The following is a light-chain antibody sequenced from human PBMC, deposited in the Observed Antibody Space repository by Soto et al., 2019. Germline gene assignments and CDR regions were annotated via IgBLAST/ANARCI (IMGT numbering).Light chain of an antibody. V-gene: IGKV3-15*01. J-gene: IGKJ4*01. CDR1: QNVYNN. Sequence: TVMTQSPAALSVSPGERATLSCRASQNVYNNLAWYQQKPGQAPRLLIYHASSRATGIPARFSGSGSGTEFTLTISSLQSEDFAVYYCQQYNEWPLTFGGGTKVEIK. CDR2: HAS. CDR3: QQYNEWPLT.